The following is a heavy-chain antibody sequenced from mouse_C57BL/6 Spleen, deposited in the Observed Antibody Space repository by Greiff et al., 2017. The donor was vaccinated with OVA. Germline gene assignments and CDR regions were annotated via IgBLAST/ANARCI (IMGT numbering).Heavy chain of an antibody. Sequence: VQLVESGAELVRPGTSVKVSCKASGYAFTNYLIEWVKQRPGQGLEWIGVINPGSGGTNYNEKFKGKATLTADKSSSTAYMQLSSLTSEDSAVYFCARSPLYYGSSYYAMDYWGQGTSVTVSS. CDR1: GYAFTNYL. CDR3: ARSPLYYGSSYYAMDY. V-gene: IGHV1-54*01. CDR2: INPGSGGT. J-gene: IGHJ4*01. D-gene: IGHD1-1*01.